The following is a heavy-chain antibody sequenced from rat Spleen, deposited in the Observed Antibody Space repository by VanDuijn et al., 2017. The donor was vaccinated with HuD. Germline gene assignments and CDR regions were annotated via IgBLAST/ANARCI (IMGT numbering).Heavy chain of an antibody. CDR2: IRNTGTST. CDR3: ARMYTTEGSGPRYYYVMDA. Sequence: EVQLVESGGGLVQPGGSLKLSCVASGFTFSNFWMTWIRQAPGKGLEWIASIRNTGTSTYYPDSVKGRFTISRDDAKRTLYLQMNSLRSEDTATYYCARMYTTEGSGPRYYYVMDAWGQGASVTVSS. D-gene: IGHD1-6*01. J-gene: IGHJ4*01. V-gene: IGHV5-31*01. CDR1: GFTFSNFW.